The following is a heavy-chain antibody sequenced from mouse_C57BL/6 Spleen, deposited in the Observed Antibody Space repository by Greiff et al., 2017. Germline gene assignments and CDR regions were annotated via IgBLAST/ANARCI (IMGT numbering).Heavy chain of an antibody. CDR2: IDPETGGT. V-gene: IGHV1-15*01. D-gene: IGHD1-1*01. CDR1: GYTFTDYE. CDR3: TRKGVLLRRDFDY. Sequence: QVQLQQSGAELVRPGASVTLSCKASGYTFTDYEMHWVKQTPVHGLEWIGAIDPETGGTAYNQKFKGKAILTADKSSSTAYMELRSLTSEDSAVYYCTRKGVLLRRDFDYWGQGTTLTVSS. J-gene: IGHJ2*01.